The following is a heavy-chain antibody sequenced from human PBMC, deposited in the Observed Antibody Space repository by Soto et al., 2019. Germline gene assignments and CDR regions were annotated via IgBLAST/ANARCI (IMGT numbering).Heavy chain of an antibody. V-gene: IGHV3-53*01. CDR2: IYSGETT. CDR3: TRDGRCLGRLSLSEY. J-gene: IGHJ4*02. Sequence: GGSLRLSCPASGLNVNSDYMNWVRQTAGRGLEWVASIYSGETTYYADSVRGRLTISSDKSKNTLYSQLSSLRIEDTAVYHCTRDGRCLGRLSLSEYWGQGVLVTVAS. CDR1: GLNVNSDY. D-gene: IGHD2-21*02.